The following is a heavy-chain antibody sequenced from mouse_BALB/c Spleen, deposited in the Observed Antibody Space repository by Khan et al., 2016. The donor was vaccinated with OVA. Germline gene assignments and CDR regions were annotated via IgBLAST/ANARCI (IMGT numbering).Heavy chain of an antibody. D-gene: IGHD2-3*01. CDR1: GFPITSGYY. J-gene: IGHJ1*01. V-gene: IGHV12-3*02. CDR3: AGDYDGYWYFDG. CDR2: ITHSGET. Sequence: VQLQESGPGLVKPSQSLFLACSITGFPITSGYYWFWIRQSPGKPLEWMGYITHSGETFYNPSLQSPISITRETSKNQFFLQLNSVTTEDTAMYYCAGDYDGYWYFDGWCAGTTVTVSS.